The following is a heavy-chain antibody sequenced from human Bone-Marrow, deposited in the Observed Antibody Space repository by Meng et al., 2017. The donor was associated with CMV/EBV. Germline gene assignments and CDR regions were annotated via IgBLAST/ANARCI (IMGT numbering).Heavy chain of an antibody. J-gene: IGHJ4*02. D-gene: IGHD7-27*01. Sequence: ASVKVSCKASGYTFTAHYFHWVRQAPGQGLEWMGWIHPHRGDTNYAQQFQGRVTLTRDTSINTGYMELTRLTSDDTAVYYCARDNNWGPDDWGQGTLATVSS. CDR2: IHPHRGDT. CDR1: GYTFTAHY. CDR3: ARDNNWGPDD. V-gene: IGHV1-2*02.